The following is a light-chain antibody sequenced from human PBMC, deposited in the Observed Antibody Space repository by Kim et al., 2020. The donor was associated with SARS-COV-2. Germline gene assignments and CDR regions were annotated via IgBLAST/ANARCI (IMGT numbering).Light chain of an antibody. V-gene: IGLV3-1*01. CDR3: QAWDSSTAI. J-gene: IGLJ2*01. CDR1: ELGDRY. Sequence: SYELTQPPSVSASPGQTATITCSGHELGDRYAYWFQVKPGQSPVLVIFQDAKRPSGIPERFSGSNSGNTVTLTISETQAIDEADYYCQAWDSSTAIFGGGTQLTVL. CDR2: QDA.